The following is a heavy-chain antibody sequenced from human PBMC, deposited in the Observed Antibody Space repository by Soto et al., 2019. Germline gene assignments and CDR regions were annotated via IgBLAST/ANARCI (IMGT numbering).Heavy chain of an antibody. CDR3: AREVSGTSFDY. Sequence: SVKVSFKASGGTFSSYAISWVRQAPGQGLEWMGGIIPIFGTANYAQKFQGRVTITADKSTSTAYMELRSLRSEATAVYYCAREVSGTSFDYWGQGTLVTVS. V-gene: IGHV1-69*06. CDR1: GGTFSSYA. D-gene: IGHD1-7*01. J-gene: IGHJ4*02. CDR2: IIPIFGTA.